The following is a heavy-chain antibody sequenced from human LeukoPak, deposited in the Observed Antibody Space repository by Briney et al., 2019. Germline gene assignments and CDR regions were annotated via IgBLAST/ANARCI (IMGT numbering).Heavy chain of an antibody. Sequence: GRSLRLSCAASGFTFSSYSMDWVRQAPGKWLEWVSSISSSSSNIYYADSVKGRFTISRDKAKNALYLQMNSLRVEDTAVYYCARCTTGRTFGSLREIKRSREIDYWGQGTLVTVSS. V-gene: IGHV3-21*01. D-gene: IGHD1-1*01. CDR2: ISSSSSNI. CDR3: ARCTTGRTFGSLREIKRSREIDY. J-gene: IGHJ4*02. CDR1: GFTFSSYS.